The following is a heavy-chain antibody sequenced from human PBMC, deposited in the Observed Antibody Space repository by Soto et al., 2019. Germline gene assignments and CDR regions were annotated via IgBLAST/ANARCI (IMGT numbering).Heavy chain of an antibody. Sequence: QVQLVQSGAEVKKPGSSVKVSCKASGGTFSSYTISWVRQAPGQGREWMGRIIPILGIANYAQKFQGRVTITADKSTSTAYMELSSLRSEDTAVYYCHTVKICSGGSCYGNWGQGTLVTVSS. V-gene: IGHV1-69*02. D-gene: IGHD2-15*01. CDR3: HTVKICSGGSCYGN. CDR1: GGTFSSYT. J-gene: IGHJ4*02. CDR2: IIPILGIA.